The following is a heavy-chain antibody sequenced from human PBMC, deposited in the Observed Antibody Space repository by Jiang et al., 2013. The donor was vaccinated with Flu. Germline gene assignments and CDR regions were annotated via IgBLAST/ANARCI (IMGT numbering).Heavy chain of an antibody. CDR3: ARDLSDYSGRAYYFDY. CDR2: PCQWEL. V-gene: IGHV4-61*02. CDR1: GGSINSGNYY. J-gene: IGHJ4*02. D-gene: IGHD4-11*01. Sequence: SLTCTVSGGSINSGNYYWSWIRQPPEGTGVDWEYPCQWELHVNPSLKSRITMSLDASKNQFSVNLSSVTAADAAVYYCARDLSDYSGRAYYFDYWGQGILVTVSS.